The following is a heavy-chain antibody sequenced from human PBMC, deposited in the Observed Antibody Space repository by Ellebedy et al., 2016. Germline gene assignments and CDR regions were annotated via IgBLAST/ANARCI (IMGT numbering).Heavy chain of an antibody. CDR1: GYSFTSYW. D-gene: IGHD3-22*01. J-gene: IGHJ1*01. Sequence: KVSCXGSGYSFTSYWIGWVRQMPGKGLEWMGIIYPGDSDTRYSPSFQGQVTISADKSISTAYLQWSSLKASDTAMYYCASTYYYDSSEPAEYFQHWGQGTLVTVSS. V-gene: IGHV5-51*01. CDR2: IYPGDSDT. CDR3: ASTYYYDSSEPAEYFQH.